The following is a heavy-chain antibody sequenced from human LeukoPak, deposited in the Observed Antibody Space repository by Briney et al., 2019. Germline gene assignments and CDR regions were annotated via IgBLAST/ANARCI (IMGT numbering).Heavy chain of an antibody. CDR1: GFIFSNYW. J-gene: IGHJ4*02. CDR3: ARDPGNKHCDSRPLGYFDY. D-gene: IGHD3-22*01. CDR2: IKQDGSEK. V-gene: IGHV3-7*01. Sequence: GGSLRLSCVASGFIFSNYWMTWVRQAPGKGLEWVANIKQDGSEKDYVDSVKGRFTISRDNAKNSLYLQMSSLRAEDTAVYYCARDPGNKHCDSRPLGYFDYWGQGTLVTVSS.